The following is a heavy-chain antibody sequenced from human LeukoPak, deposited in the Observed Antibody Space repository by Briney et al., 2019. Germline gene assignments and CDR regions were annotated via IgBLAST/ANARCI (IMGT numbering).Heavy chain of an antibody. V-gene: IGHV3-23*01. Sequence: GGSLRLSCAASGFTVSSNYMSWVRQAPGKGLEWVSAISGSGGSTYYADSVKGRFTISRDNSKNTLYLQMNSLRAEDTAVYYCAKDRELLWFGELVGGVELGYWGQGTLVTVSS. CDR1: GFTVSSNY. CDR3: AKDRELLWFGELVGGVELGY. D-gene: IGHD3-10*01. J-gene: IGHJ4*02. CDR2: ISGSGGST.